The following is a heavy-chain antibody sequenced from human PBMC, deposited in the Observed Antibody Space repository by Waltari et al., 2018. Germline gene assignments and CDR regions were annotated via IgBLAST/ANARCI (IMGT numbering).Heavy chain of an antibody. CDR2: ISSSGSTI. CDR1: GFTFSSYE. Sequence: EVQLVESGGGLVQPGGSLRLSCAASGFTFSSYEMNWVHQAPGKGLEWVSYISSSGSTIYYADSVKCRFTISRDNAKNSLYLQRNSLRAEDTAVYYCARRRWSTPHYYYYYGMDVWGQGTTVTVSS. CDR3: ARRRWSTPHYYYYYGMDV. D-gene: IGHD1-26*01. J-gene: IGHJ6*02. V-gene: IGHV3-48*03.